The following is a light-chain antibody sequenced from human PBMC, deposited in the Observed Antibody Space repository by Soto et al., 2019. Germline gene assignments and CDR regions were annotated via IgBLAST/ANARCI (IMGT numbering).Light chain of an antibody. Sequence: DIRMSQSPPSLAASVGDRVTITCRASQSIDRFLNWYQQKPGKAPKLLIFAAASLKDGVPSRFSGSGSGTDVALTITSLQPEELATYYCQQNHGTPYKFGQGTKLEIK. CDR1: QSIDRF. V-gene: IGKV1-39*01. CDR3: QQNHGTPYK. CDR2: AAA. J-gene: IGKJ2*01.